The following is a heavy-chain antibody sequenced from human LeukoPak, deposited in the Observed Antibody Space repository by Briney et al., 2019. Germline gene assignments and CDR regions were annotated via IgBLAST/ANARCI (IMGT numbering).Heavy chain of an antibody. V-gene: IGHV3-23*01. J-gene: IGHJ4*02. CDR2: FSANGGST. CDR3: AKDLEWLSYFDY. CDR1: GFTFGSYA. Sequence: QPGGSLRLSCAASGFTFGSYAMSWVRQAPGKGLEWVSSFSANGGSTYYADSVKGRFTISRDNSKNTLYLQMNSLRAEDTAVYYCAKDLEWLSYFDYWGQGTLVTVSS. D-gene: IGHD3-3*01.